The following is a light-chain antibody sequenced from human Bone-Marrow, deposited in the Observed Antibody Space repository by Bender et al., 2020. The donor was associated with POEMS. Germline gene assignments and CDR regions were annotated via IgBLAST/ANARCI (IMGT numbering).Light chain of an antibody. Sequence: QSVLTQPPSASGTPGQRVTISCSGGSSNIGAHAVNWYQHLPGPAPKLLLYSSHRRPSEVPDRFSGSRSGTSASLAIGGLQSEDEADYYCAVWDDSLNGWVFGGGTKLTVL. V-gene: IGLV1-44*01. CDR1: SSNIGAHA. CDR3: AVWDDSLNGWV. CDR2: SSH. J-gene: IGLJ3*02.